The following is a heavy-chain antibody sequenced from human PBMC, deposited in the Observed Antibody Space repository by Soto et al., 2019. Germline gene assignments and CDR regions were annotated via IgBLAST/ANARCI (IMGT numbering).Heavy chain of an antibody. V-gene: IGHV4-39*07. CDR3: ARVRRRSSSWYYFDY. D-gene: IGHD6-13*01. CDR1: GGSISSSSYY. CDR2: IYYGGST. J-gene: IGHJ4*02. Sequence: SETLSLTCTVSGGSISSSSYYWGWIRQPPGKGLEWIGSIYYGGSTYYNPSLKSRVTISVDTSKNQFSLKLSSVTAADTAVYYCARVRRRSSSWYYFDYWGQGTLVTVSS.